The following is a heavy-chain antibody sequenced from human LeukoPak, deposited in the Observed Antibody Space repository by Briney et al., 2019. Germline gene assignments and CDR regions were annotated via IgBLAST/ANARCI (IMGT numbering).Heavy chain of an antibody. Sequence: PGGSLRLSCAASGFTVSSNYMTWVRQAPGKGLEWVSAISGSGGSTYYADSVKGRFTISRDNSKNTLYLQMNSLRAEDTAVYYCAKLLGFGELLYDAIDYWGQGTLVTVSS. J-gene: IGHJ4*02. CDR1: GFTVSSNY. CDR2: ISGSGGST. D-gene: IGHD3-10*01. V-gene: IGHV3-23*01. CDR3: AKLLGFGELLYDAIDY.